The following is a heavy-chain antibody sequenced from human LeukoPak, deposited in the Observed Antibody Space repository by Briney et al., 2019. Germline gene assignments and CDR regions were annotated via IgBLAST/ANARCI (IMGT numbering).Heavy chain of an antibody. Sequence: PGGSLRLSCAASGFTFSSYSMNWVRQAPGKGLEWVSSISSSSSYIYYADSVKGRFTISRDNAKNSLYLQMNSPRAEDTAVYYCARDHEGASDPDYWGQGTLVTVSS. D-gene: IGHD1-26*01. CDR2: ISSSSSYI. V-gene: IGHV3-21*01. CDR1: GFTFSSYS. J-gene: IGHJ4*02. CDR3: ARDHEGASDPDY.